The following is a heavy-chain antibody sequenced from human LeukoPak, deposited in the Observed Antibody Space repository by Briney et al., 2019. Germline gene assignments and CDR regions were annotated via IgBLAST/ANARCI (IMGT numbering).Heavy chain of an antibody. CDR3: ARQYSSGWRPAFDY. D-gene: IGHD6-19*01. J-gene: IGHJ4*02. CDR1: GGSISSYY. CDR2: IYYSGST. Sequence: PSETLSLTCTVSGGSISSYYWSWIRQPPGKGLEWIGYIYYSGSTNYNPSLKSRVTISVDTSKNQFSLKLSSVTAADTAVYYCARQYSSGWRPAFDYWGQGTLVTVSS. V-gene: IGHV4-59*08.